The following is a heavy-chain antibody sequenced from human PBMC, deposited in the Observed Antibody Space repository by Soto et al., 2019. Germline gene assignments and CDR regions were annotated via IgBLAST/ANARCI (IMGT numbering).Heavy chain of an antibody. CDR1: GGSVSTGSYY. D-gene: IGHD2-2*02. V-gene: IGHV4-61*01. J-gene: IGHJ5*02. CDR3: AREYHP. CDR2: IYYSGST. Sequence: QVHLQESGPGLVKPSETLSLTCTVSGGSVSTGSYYWTWIRQPPGKGLEWIGHIYYSGSTNYNPXLXSXXTISLDTSRNQFSLKLSSGTAADTAVYYCAREYHPWGQGTLVTVSS.